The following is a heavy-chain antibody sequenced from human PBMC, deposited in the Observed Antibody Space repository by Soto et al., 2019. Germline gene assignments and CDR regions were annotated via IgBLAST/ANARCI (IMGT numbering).Heavy chain of an antibody. Sequence: QVQLVQSGAEVKKPGASVKVSCKTSGYTFTSYHISWVRKAPGQGLEWMGWISAYNTNTNYVQKFQGRVTMTADTLTSTASMELRSLSSDATAVHYCARDTPPTDYWGPGTLVTVSS. CDR2: ISAYNTNT. J-gene: IGHJ4*02. CDR1: GYTFTSYH. CDR3: ARDTPPTDY. V-gene: IGHV1-18*01.